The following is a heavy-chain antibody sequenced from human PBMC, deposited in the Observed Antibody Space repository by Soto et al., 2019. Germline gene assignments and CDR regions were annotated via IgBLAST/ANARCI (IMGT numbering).Heavy chain of an antibody. CDR1: GYTFTSYG. J-gene: IGHJ6*02. Sequence: QVQLVQSGAEVKKPGASVKVSCKASGYTFTSYGISWVRQAPGQGLEWMGWISAYNGNTNYAQKLQGRVTMTTDTYTSTAYMELRSLRSDDTAVYYCARDLVYFSRGYYYGMDFSGQGSTVTVCS. CDR2: ISAYNGNT. D-gene: IGHD3-9*01. V-gene: IGHV1-18*01. CDR3: ARDLVYFSRGYYYGMDF.